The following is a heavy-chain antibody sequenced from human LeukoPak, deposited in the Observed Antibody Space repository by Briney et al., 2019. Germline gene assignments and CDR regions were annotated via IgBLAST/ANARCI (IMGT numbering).Heavy chain of an antibody. Sequence: ASVKVSCKASGYTFTMYYIHWVRQAPGQGLEWMGMINPSDGATTYAQRFQGRVTMTRDMSTTTVYVDLRSLRAGDTAVYFCVREQRGGLSGRLGCLFASYNTYYYMDVWGRGTTVTVSS. V-gene: IGHV1-46*01. CDR2: INPSDGAT. D-gene: IGHD3-3*01. CDR3: VREQRGGLSGRLGCLFASYNTYYYMDV. CDR1: GYTFTMYY. J-gene: IGHJ6*03.